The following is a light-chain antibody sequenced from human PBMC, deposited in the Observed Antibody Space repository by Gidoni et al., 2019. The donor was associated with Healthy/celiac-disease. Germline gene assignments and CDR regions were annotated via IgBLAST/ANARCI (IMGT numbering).Light chain of an antibody. CDR1: QSLLHSNGYNY. V-gene: IGKV2-28*01. CDR2: LGS. Sequence: DIVMTQSPLSLPVTPGEPASISCRSSQSLLHSNGYNYLDWYLQKPGQSPQLLIYLGSNRASGVPDRFSGSGSGTDFTLKISRVEAEDFGVYYRMQALQGTFGQGTKVEIK. CDR3: MQALQGT. J-gene: IGKJ1*01.